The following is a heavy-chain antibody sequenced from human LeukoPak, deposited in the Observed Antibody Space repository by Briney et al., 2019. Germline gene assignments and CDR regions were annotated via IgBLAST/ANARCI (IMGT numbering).Heavy chain of an antibody. Sequence: SVKVSCKASGGTFSSYAISWVRQAPGQELEWMGGIIPIFGTANYAQKFQGRVTITADKSTSTASMELSSLRSEDTAVYYCARHITMVRGVIGSYYYYGMDVWGKGTTVTVSS. CDR1: GGTFSSYA. J-gene: IGHJ6*04. CDR3: ARHITMVRGVIGSYYYYGMDV. D-gene: IGHD3-10*01. CDR2: IIPIFGTA. V-gene: IGHV1-69*06.